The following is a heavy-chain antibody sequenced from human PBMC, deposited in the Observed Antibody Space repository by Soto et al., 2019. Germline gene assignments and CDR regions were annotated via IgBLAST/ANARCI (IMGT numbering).Heavy chain of an antibody. J-gene: IGHJ6*02. CDR2: IYSGGTA. Sequence: EVQLVESGGGLIQPGGSLTLSCKASGFSVTDDYVSWVRQAPGKGLEWVSVIYSGGTAFFAESVKGRFTISRDSAQNTVLLHMNGMRAGDTAVYFCARDRFLNREPTGPSYNYAMDVGGRGTTVTVSS. CDR1: GFSVTDDY. D-gene: IGHD3-3*01. CDR3: ARDRFLNREPTGPSYNYAMDV. V-gene: IGHV3-53*01.